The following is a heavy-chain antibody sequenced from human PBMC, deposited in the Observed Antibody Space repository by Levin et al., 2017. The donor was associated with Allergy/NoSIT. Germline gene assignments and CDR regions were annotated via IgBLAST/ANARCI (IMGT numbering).Heavy chain of an antibody. CDR1: GFTFSSYG. V-gene: IGHV3-30*18. J-gene: IGHJ6*02. CDR2: ISYDGSNK. Sequence: GESLKISCAASGFTFSSYGMHWVRQAPGKGLEWVAVISYDGSNKYYADSVKGRFTISRDNSKNTLYLQMNSLRAEDTAVYYCAKAASGVDYSNLVGPSGRGMDGWGQGTTVTVSS. D-gene: IGHD4-11*01. CDR3: AKAASGVDYSNLVGPSGRGMDG.